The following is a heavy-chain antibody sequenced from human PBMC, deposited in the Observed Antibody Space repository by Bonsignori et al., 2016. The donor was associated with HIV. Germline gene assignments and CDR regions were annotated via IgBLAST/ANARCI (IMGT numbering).Heavy chain of an antibody. Sequence: SETLSLTCTVSGGSISSYYWSWIRQPPGKGLEWIGYIYYSGSTNYNPSLKSRVTISVDTSKNQFSLKLSSVTAADTAVYYCARSSLTGDPGYFDYWGQGTLVTVSS. CDR2: IYYSGST. CDR3: ARSSLTGDPGYFDY. D-gene: IGHD7-27*01. V-gene: IGHV4-59*01. J-gene: IGHJ4*02. CDR1: GGSISSYY.